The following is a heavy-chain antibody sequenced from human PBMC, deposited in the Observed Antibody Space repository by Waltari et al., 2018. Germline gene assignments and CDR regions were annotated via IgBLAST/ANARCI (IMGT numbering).Heavy chain of an antibody. CDR3: VKDLAPILTGSYYMDV. J-gene: IGHJ6*03. CDR2: IWYDGSNK. Sequence: QVQLVESGGGVVQPGRSLRLSCAASGFTFSSYGMHWVRQAPGKGLEWVAVIWYDGSNKHYVDSVKGRFTISRDNSKSTLYLEMNSVRAEDTAVYYCVKDLAPILTGSYYMDVWGKGTTVTVSS. V-gene: IGHV3-30*18. CDR1: GFTFSSYG. D-gene: IGHD3-9*01.